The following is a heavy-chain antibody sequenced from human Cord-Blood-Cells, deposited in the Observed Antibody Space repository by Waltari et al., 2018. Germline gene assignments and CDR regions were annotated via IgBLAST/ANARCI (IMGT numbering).Heavy chain of an antibody. J-gene: IGHJ3*02. CDR3: AGDEIVVVPAAIPGAFEI. CDR2: SCPGDSDT. Sequence: EVQLVQSGAVVKKPGETLKISCKGSGYSFTSYWICWVRQMLGQGLEWMGISCPGDSDTSYIPCFQGQVTTSADKAITTADLQWGSLKASDTAMYCCAGDEIVVVPAAIPGAFEIWGQGTMVTVSS. CDR1: GYSFTSYW. V-gene: IGHV5-51*01. D-gene: IGHD2-2*02.